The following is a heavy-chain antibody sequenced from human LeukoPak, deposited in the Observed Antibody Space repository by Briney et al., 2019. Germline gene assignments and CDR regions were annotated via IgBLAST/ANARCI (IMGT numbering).Heavy chain of an antibody. J-gene: IGHJ3*02. CDR3: ARTIAAAGTESAFDI. CDR1: GFIFSSYA. V-gene: IGHV3-30*04. D-gene: IGHD6-13*01. CDR2: ISYDGSNK. Sequence: GGSLRLSCAASGFIFSSYAMHWVRQAPGKGLEWVAFISYDGSNKYYADSVKGRFTISRDNSKNTLYLQMNSLRAEDTAVYYCARTIAAAGTESAFDIWGQGTMVTVSS.